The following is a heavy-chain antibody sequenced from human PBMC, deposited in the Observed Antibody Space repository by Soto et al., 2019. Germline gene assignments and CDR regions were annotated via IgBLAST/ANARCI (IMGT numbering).Heavy chain of an antibody. J-gene: IGHJ6*02. V-gene: IGHV6-1*01. CDR2: TDNRSKWHN. CDR1: GDSVSSNSAA. CDR3: AREQPIAGIGVYYVGMDV. D-gene: IGHD6-13*01. Sequence: SQTLSLTCVISGDSVSSNSAAWNWIRQSPSRGLECLGRTDNRSKWHNDYEVSVKSRITINADTSNNQFSLQLNSVTPEDTAVYYGAREQPIAGIGVYYVGMDVWGEGIKVT.